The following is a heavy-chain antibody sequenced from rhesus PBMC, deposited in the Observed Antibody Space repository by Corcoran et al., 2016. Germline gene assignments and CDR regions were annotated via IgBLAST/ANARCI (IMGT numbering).Heavy chain of an antibody. J-gene: IGHJ4*01. D-gene: IGHD6-13*01. CDR1: GYSISSGYG. Sequence: QLQLQESGPGLVKPSETLSLTCAVSGYSISSGYGWSWIRQSPGKGLEWIGYISVSGSTSSNPSLKRRVTMSRDTSKNQFSLKLSSWTAADTAVYYCARGGSSWSHFDFWGQGILVTVSS. V-gene: IGHV4-122*02. CDR3: ARGGSSWSHFDF. CDR2: ISVSGST.